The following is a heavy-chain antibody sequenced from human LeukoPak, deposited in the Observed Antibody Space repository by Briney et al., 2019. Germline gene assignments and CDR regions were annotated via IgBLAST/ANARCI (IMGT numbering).Heavy chain of an antibody. CDR2: INPYSGGT. Sequence: ASVKVSCKASGSTFIDYYIHWVRQAPGQGLEWMGWINPYSGGTNYAQKFQGRVTMTRDTSISTAYMELNSLRSDDTAVHYCARLGLTVTSDIDWWGQGTLVTVSS. CDR1: GSTFIDYY. V-gene: IGHV1-2*02. CDR3: ARLGLTVTSDIDW. D-gene: IGHD4-17*01. J-gene: IGHJ4*02.